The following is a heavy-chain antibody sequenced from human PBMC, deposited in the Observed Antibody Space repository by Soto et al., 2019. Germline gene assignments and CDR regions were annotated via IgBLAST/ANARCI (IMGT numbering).Heavy chain of an antibody. CDR2: IYWDDDK. Sequence: QITLKESGPTLVKPTQTLTLTCTFSGFSLSTSGVGVGWIRQPPGKALEWLALIYWDDDKRYSPSLKSRLTITKDTSKNQVVLTITNMDPVDTATYYCSHRRHEAPGGYWISTSCFWSDPWGQGTLVTVSS. CDR3: SHRRHEAPGGYWISTSCFWSDP. CDR1: GFSLSTSGVG. V-gene: IGHV2-5*02. J-gene: IGHJ5*02. D-gene: IGHD2-2*03.